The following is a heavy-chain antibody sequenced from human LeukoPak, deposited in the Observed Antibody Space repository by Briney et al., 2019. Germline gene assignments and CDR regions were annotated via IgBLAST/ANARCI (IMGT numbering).Heavy chain of an antibody. D-gene: IGHD3-22*01. CDR3: SRGGGMVVIDAFDI. V-gene: IGHV3-49*03. CDR1: GLTFGDFD. J-gene: IGHJ3*02. CDR2: IRSRALGGTT. Sequence: GGSLRLSCTASGLTFGDFDMSWFRQAPGKGLEWVGFIRSRALGGTTEYAASVKGRFTISRDDSKSIAYLQMNSLKTEDTAVYFCSRGGGMVVIDAFDIWGQGTMVTVSS.